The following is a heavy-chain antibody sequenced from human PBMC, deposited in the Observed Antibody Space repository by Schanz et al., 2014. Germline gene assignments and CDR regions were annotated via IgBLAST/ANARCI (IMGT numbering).Heavy chain of an antibody. CDR1: GYTLSAYS. J-gene: IGHJ4*02. CDR2: INPSGGST. Sequence: QVQLVQSGTQVKKPGASVKVSCKASGYTLSAYSLHWVRQAPGQGLEWMVIINPSGGSTRYGQKFRGRITVNDDTATGTVNMRMSSLRADDTAEYYCGRGYSRSYSDFWGQGTLITVSS. V-gene: IGHV1-46*03. CDR3: GRGYSRSYSDF. D-gene: IGHD5-12*01.